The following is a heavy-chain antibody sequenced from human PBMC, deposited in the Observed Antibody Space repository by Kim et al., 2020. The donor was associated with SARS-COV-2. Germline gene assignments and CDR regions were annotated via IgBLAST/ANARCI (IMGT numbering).Heavy chain of an antibody. CDR1: GYTFSTSG. J-gene: IGHJ4*02. CDR3: ARGGGSYWCVDY. Sequence: ASVKVSCKTSGYTFSTSGVSWVRQAPGQGLEWMGWITVYNGNTNYAQKLQGRVTMTTDTSTSTAYMELRSLTSDDTAVYYCARGGGSYWCVDYWGQGTLVTVSS. D-gene: IGHD2-8*02. CDR2: ITVYNGNT. V-gene: IGHV1-18*01.